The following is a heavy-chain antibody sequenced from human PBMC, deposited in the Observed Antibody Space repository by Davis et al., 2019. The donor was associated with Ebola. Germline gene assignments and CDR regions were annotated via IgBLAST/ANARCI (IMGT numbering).Heavy chain of an antibody. CDR2: INHSGST. CDR1: GGSFSGYY. V-gene: IGHV4-34*01. D-gene: IGHD3-3*01. Sequence: GSLRLSCAVYGGSFSGYYWSWIRQPPGKGLEWIGEINHSGSTNYNPSLKSRVTISVDTSKNQFSLKLSSVTAADTAVYYCARAIQARYYDFWSGPDAFDIWGQGTMVTVSS. J-gene: IGHJ3*02. CDR3: ARAIQARYYDFWSGPDAFDI.